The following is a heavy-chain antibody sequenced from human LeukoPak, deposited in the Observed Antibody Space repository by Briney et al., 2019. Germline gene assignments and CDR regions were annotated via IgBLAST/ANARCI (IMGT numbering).Heavy chain of an antibody. V-gene: IGHV3-23*01. CDR3: AKHATVTTRNWFDP. J-gene: IGHJ5*02. Sequence: GGSLRLSCAAPGFTFSIYAMSWVRQAPGKGLEWVSGISGGGDATYYADSVKGRFTISRDNSKNTLSLQMNSLKAEDTAVYYCAKHATVTTRNWFDPWGQGTLVTVSS. CDR1: GFTFSIYA. D-gene: IGHD4-17*01. CDR2: ISGGGDAT.